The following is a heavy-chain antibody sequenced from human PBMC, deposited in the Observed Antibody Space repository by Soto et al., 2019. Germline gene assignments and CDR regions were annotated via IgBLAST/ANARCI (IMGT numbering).Heavy chain of an antibody. CDR1: GFTFSSYA. Sequence: QVQLVESGGGVVQPGRSLRLSCAASGFTFSSYAMHWVRQAPGKGLEWVAVISYDGSNKYYADSVKGRFTISRDNSKNTLYLQMNSLRAEDTAVYYCARTTATVVDYYYGMDVWGQVTTVTVSS. CDR3: ARTTATVVDYYYGMDV. J-gene: IGHJ6*02. D-gene: IGHD4-17*01. CDR2: ISYDGSNK. V-gene: IGHV3-30-3*01.